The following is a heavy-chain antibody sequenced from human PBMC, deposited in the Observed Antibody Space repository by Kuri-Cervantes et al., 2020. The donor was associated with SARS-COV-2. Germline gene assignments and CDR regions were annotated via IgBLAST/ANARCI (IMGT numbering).Heavy chain of an antibody. CDR2: ISSSGSTK. Sequence: GESLKISCAASGFTFSDYYMSWIRQAPGKGLEWVSYISSSGSTKYYADSVKGRFTISRDNSKNTLYLQMNSLRAEDTAVYYCAKDARRIAVAGYWYFDLWGRGTLVTVSS. CDR3: AKDARRIAVAGYWYFDL. D-gene: IGHD6-19*01. V-gene: IGHV3-11*04. J-gene: IGHJ2*01. CDR1: GFTFSDYY.